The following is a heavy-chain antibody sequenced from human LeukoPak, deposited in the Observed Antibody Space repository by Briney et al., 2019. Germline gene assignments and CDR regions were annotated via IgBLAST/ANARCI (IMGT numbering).Heavy chain of an antibody. J-gene: IGHJ4*02. CDR2: INPNSGGT. D-gene: IGHD4-17*01. CDR1: GYTFTGYY. CDR3: ARDNGDYWFDY. V-gene: IGHV1-2*02. Sequence: GASVNVSFMASGYTFTGYYMHWVRQAPGQGLEWMGWINPNSGGTNYAQKFQGRVTMTRDTSISTAYMELSRLRSDDTAVYYCARDNGDYWFDYWGQGTLVTVSS.